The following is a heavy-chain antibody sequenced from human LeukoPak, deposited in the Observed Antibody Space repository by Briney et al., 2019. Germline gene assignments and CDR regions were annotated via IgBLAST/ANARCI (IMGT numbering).Heavy chain of an antibody. J-gene: IGHJ4*02. D-gene: IGHD6-13*01. CDR2: INPNSGGT. CDR3: ARDRSSSWTGGFDY. CDR1: GYTFTGYY. Sequence: ASVKVSCKASGYTFTGYYMHWVRQAPGQGLEWMGWINPNSGGTNYAQKFQGWVTMTGDTSISTAYMELSRLRSDDTAVCYCARDRSSSWTGGFDYWGQGTLVTVSS. V-gene: IGHV1-2*04.